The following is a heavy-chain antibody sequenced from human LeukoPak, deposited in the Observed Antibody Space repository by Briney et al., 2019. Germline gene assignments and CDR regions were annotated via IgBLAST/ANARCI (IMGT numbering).Heavy chain of an antibody. D-gene: IGHD6-13*01. J-gene: IGHJ3*02. Sequence: GGSLRLSCAASGFTFDDNGMSWVRQAPGKGLEWVSGINWNGGSTGYADSVKGRFTISRDNAKNSLFLQMKSLRVEDTAVYYCARDRDRSSWYPEAFDIWGQGTTVTVSS. V-gene: IGHV3-20*04. CDR3: ARDRDRSSWYPEAFDI. CDR2: INWNGGST. CDR1: GFTFDDNG.